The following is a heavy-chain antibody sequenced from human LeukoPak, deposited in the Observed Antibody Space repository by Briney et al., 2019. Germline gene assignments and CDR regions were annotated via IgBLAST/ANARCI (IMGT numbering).Heavy chain of an antibody. CDR2: ISAYNGNT. CDR3: ARDSDDYYYYYGMDV. V-gene: IGHV1-18*01. Sequence: EASVKVSCQASGYTFTSYGISWVRQAPGQGLEWMGWISAYNGNTNYAQKLQGRVTMTTDTSTSTAYMELRSLRSDDTAVYYCARDSDDYYYYYGMDVWGQGTTVTVSS. J-gene: IGHJ6*02. CDR1: GYTFTSYG.